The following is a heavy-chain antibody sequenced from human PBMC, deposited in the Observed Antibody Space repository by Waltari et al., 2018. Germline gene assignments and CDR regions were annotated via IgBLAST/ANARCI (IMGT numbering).Heavy chain of an antibody. J-gene: IGHJ3*02. Sequence: QVQLQESGPGLVKPSETLSLTCTVSGGSISSYYWSWIRQPPGKGLEWIGYIYYSGSTNYNPSLKSRVTISVDTSKNQFSLKLSSVTAADTAVYYCARAELTGGESAFDIWGQGTMVTVSS. CDR2: IYYSGST. CDR3: ARAELTGGESAFDI. CDR1: GGSISSYY. V-gene: IGHV4-59*01. D-gene: IGHD7-27*01.